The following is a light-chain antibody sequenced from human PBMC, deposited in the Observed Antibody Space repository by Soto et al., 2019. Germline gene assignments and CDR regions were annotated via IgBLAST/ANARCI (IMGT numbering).Light chain of an antibody. CDR1: QSVTYN. Sequence: EIVMTQSPATLSVSPGETATLSCRASQSVTYNLAWYQQKPGQGPRLLIYGAFTRATGIPARFSGSGSGTEFTLTISRLQSEDFAVYYCQPYKNWPPLTFGGGTKVEIK. J-gene: IGKJ4*01. CDR2: GAF. CDR3: QPYKNWPPLT. V-gene: IGKV3-15*01.